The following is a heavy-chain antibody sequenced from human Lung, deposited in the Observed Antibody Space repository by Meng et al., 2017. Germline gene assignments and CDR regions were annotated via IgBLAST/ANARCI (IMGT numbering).Heavy chain of an antibody. CDR3: ARRGLWLDPQNFDY. J-gene: IGHJ4*02. Sequence: VTWQESGQGLVKPPGTRSLTWVSSGASIGSSNWWGRGRQPPGKGLGWIGEIYHSGSTNYNPSLKSRVTISVDKSKNQFSLKLSSVTAADTAVYYCARRGLWLDPQNFDYWGQGTLVTVSS. CDR2: IYHSGST. D-gene: IGHD6-19*01. CDR1: GASIGSSNW. V-gene: IGHV4-4*03.